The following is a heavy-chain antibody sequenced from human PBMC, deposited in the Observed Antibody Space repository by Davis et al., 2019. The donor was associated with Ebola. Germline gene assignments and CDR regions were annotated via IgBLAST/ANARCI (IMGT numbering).Heavy chain of an antibody. CDR3: ARGRTIVAGGLSDDFDY. D-gene: IGHD2-21*01. V-gene: IGHV3-7*03. Sequence: GGSLRLSCAASGFTSSYYWMSWVRQAPGKGLEWVAKIDQDGSEIKYVDSVKGRFTISRDNAKNSVYLQMNSLRAEDTAVYYCARGRTIVAGGLSDDFDYWGQGTLVTVSS. J-gene: IGHJ4*02. CDR1: GFTSSYYW. CDR2: IDQDGSEI.